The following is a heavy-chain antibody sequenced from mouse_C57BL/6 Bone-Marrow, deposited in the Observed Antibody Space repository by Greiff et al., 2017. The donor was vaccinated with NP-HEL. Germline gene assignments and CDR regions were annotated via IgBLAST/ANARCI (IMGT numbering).Heavy chain of an antibody. CDR2: IWSGGST. CDR1: GFSLTSYG. Sequence: VQLQQSGPGLVQPSQSLSITCTVSGFSLTSYGVHWVRQSPGKGLEWLGVIWSGGSTDYNAAFISRLSISKDKAKSQVFFKMTSLQADDTAIYYCARKFRGGYFWYFDVWGTGTTVTVSS. V-gene: IGHV2-2*01. CDR3: ARKFRGGYFWYFDV. D-gene: IGHD2-3*01. J-gene: IGHJ1*03.